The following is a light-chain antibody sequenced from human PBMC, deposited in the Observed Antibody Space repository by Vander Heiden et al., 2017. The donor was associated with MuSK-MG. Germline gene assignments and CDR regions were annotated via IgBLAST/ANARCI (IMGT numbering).Light chain of an antibody. J-gene: IGKJ5*01. V-gene: IGKV3-11*01. CDR1: QSVSSY. CDR2: DAS. Sequence: EIVLTQSPATLSLSPGERATLSCRASQSVSSYLAWYQQKPGQAPRLLIYDASNRATGIPDRFSGSGSGTDFTLTSSSLEPEDFAVYYCQQRSNWITFGQGTRLXIK. CDR3: QQRSNWIT.